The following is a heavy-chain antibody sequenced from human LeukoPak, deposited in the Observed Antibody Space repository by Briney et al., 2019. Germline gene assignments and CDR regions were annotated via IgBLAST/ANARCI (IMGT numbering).Heavy chain of an antibody. CDR1: GGSISTYY. J-gene: IGHJ3*02. CDR3: ARMHGDPRGDAFDI. Sequence: PSETLSLTCTVSGGSISTYYWNWIRQPAGKGLEWVGRIYSSGSTNYNPSLKSRVTMSVDTSRKQFSLRLNSVTAADTAVYYCARMHGDPRGDAFDIWGQGTMVTVSS. D-gene: IGHD4-17*01. CDR2: IYSSGST. V-gene: IGHV4-4*07.